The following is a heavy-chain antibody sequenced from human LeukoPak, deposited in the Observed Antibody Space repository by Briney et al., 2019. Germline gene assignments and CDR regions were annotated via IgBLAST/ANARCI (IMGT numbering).Heavy chain of an antibody. CDR2: ISSSSSYI. CDR1: GFTFNTYT. CDR3: ARDPRLDAFDI. D-gene: IGHD4-11*01. Sequence: GSLRLSCAASGFTFNTYTMNWVRQAPGKGLEWVSSISSSSSYIYYADSVKGRFTISRDNAKNSLYLQMNSLRAEDTAVYYCARDPRLDAFDIWGQGTMVTVSS. V-gene: IGHV3-21*01. J-gene: IGHJ3*02.